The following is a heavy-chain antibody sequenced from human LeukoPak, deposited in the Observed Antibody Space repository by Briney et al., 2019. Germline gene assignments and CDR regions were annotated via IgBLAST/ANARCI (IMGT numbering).Heavy chain of an antibody. Sequence: QPGGSLRLSCAASGFTFSSYAMHWVRQAPGKGPEWVAAIWNDGNNKYYVDSVKGRFSISRDNSKNTLYLQMNSLTAEDTAVYYCARASGVFDYWGQGTLVTVSS. J-gene: IGHJ4*02. CDR1: GFTFSSYA. CDR3: ARASGVFDY. D-gene: IGHD3-10*01. CDR2: IWNDGNNK. V-gene: IGHV3-33*08.